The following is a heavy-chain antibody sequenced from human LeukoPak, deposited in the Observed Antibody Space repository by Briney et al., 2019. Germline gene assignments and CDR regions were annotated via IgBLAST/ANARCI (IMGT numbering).Heavy chain of an antibody. D-gene: IGHD2-15*01. CDR1: GFTFSSYS. V-gene: IGHV3-21*01. J-gene: IGHJ1*01. CDR3: AKREYCSGGSCYSASQH. Sequence: SGGSLRLSCAASGFTFSSYSMNWVRQAPGKGLEWVSSISSSSSYIYYADSVKGRFTISRDNAKNSLYLQMNSLRAEDTAVYYCAKREYCSGGSCYSASQHWGQGTLVTVSS. CDR2: ISSSSSYI.